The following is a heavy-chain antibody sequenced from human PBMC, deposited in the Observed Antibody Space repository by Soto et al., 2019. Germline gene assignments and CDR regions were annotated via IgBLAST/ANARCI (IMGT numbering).Heavy chain of an antibody. CDR1: GYTFTSHD. D-gene: IGHD3-22*01. CDR2: MNPNRGNT. Sequence: ASVKVSCKASGYTFTSHDITWVRQATGQGLEWMGWMNPNRGNTGYAQKFQGRLTMTRGTSISTAYMELSNLRSEDTAVYYCVRGYPYSSGPWGQGTLVTVSS. J-gene: IGHJ5*02. CDR3: VRGYPYSSGP. V-gene: IGHV1-8*01.